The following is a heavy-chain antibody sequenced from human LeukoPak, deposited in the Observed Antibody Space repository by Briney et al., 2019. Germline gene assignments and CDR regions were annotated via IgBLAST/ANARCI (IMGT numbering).Heavy chain of an antibody. CDR1: GFTFSTYW. CDR3: AREFPAVFYGDYVYFDY. Sequence: PGGSLRLSCAASGFTFSTYWMHWVRQAPGKGLEWVSSISSSSSYIYYADSVKGRFTISRDNAKNSLYLQMNSLRAEDTAVYYCAREFPAVFYGDYVYFDYWGQGTLVTVSS. V-gene: IGHV3-21*01. J-gene: IGHJ4*02. CDR2: ISSSSSYI. D-gene: IGHD4-17*01.